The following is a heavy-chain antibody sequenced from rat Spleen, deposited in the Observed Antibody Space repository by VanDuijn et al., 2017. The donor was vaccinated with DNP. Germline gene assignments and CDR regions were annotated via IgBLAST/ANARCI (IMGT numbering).Heavy chain of an antibody. CDR2: ISIKTHTYAS. D-gene: IGHD1-10*01. Sequence: EVQLVESGGGVVQPGRSLKLSCAASGFTFSDYYMAWVRQAPGKGLDWIASISIKTHTYASLYADSVRERFTISRDDSQSMVYLQMDDLKTEDTALYYCTRITPFDYWGQGVMVTVSS. V-gene: IGHV10-4*01. CDR1: GFTFSDYY. CDR3: TRITPFDY. J-gene: IGHJ2*01.